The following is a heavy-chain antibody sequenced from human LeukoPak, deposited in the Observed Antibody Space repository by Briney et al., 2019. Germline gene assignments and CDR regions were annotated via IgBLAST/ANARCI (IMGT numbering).Heavy chain of an antibody. Sequence: GESLKISCKGSGYSFTSYWIGWVRQMPGKRLEWMGIIYPGDSDTRYSPSFQGQVTISADKSISTAYLQWSSLKASDTAMYYCARPRISSGWLFDYWGQGTLVTVSS. V-gene: IGHV5-51*01. CDR1: GYSFTSYW. D-gene: IGHD6-19*01. CDR3: ARPRISSGWLFDY. J-gene: IGHJ4*02. CDR2: IYPGDSDT.